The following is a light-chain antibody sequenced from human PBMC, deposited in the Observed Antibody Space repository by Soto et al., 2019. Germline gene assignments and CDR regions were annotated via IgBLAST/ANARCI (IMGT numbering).Light chain of an antibody. CDR2: GTS. J-gene: IGKJ3*01. V-gene: IGKV1-39*01. CDR1: QNISHF. CDR3: QQSYRSPLN. Sequence: DIQMTQSPLSLSASVGESVTITCRASQNISHFLNWYQQKPGKPPRLLIFGTSNLQSGVPSRFRGSRSETDFSLTISGLKPEDFSTYICQQSYRSPLNFGPGTKVDIK.